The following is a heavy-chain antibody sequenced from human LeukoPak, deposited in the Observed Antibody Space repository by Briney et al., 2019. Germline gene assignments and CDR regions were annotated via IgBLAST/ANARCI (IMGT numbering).Heavy chain of an antibody. Sequence: PSETLSLTCSVSIGSISSSKWWSWVRQSPVKGLEWIGEIYLYGTTNYNPSFTSRVTMSVDRSRNQFSLKLTSVAAADTAVYYCARQKWEQQGRDYYFNGLDVWGPGTTVIVSS. CDR2: IYLYGTT. CDR3: ARQKWEQQGRDYYFNGLDV. D-gene: IGHD1/OR15-1a*01. J-gene: IGHJ6*02. CDR1: IGSISSSKW. V-gene: IGHV4-4*02.